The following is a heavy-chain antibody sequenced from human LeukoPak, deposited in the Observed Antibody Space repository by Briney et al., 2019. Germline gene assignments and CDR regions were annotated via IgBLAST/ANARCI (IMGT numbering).Heavy chain of an antibody. D-gene: IGHD3-22*01. CDR1: GFTFSSYG. Sequence: GGSLRLSCAASGFTFSSYGMSWVRQAPGKGLSGSPLIRGRGGSTYYADSVKGRFTISRDNSKNTLYLQMNSLRAEDTAVYYCAKEGYYDSSGYKKMGGFDYWGQGTLVTVSS. CDR3: AKEGYYDSSGYKKMGGFDY. J-gene: IGHJ4*02. CDR2: IRGRGGST. V-gene: IGHV3-23*01.